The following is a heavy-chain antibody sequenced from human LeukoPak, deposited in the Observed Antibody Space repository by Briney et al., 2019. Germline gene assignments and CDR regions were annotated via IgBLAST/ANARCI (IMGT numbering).Heavy chain of an antibody. CDR1: GGSFSGYY. J-gene: IGHJ3*02. Sequence: SETLSLTCAVYGGSFSGYYWSWIRQPPGKGLEWIGEINHSGSTNYNPSLKSRVTISVDTSKNQFSLKLSSVAAADTAVYYCARRNERRAPGAFDIWGQGTMVTVSS. V-gene: IGHV4-34*01. CDR2: INHSGST. D-gene: IGHD1-1*01. CDR3: ARRNERRAPGAFDI.